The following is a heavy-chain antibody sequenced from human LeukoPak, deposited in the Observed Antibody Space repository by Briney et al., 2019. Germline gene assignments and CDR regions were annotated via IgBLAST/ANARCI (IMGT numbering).Heavy chain of an antibody. CDR3: AKGSSSGYYYYFDY. Sequence: GGSLRLSCAAFGFTFSSYWMSWVRQAPGKGLEWVSAISGSGGSTYYADSVKGRFTISRDNSKNTLYLQMNSLRAEDTAVYYCAKGSSSGYYYYFDYWGQGTLVTVSS. CDR1: GFTFSSYW. V-gene: IGHV3-23*01. J-gene: IGHJ4*02. D-gene: IGHD3-22*01. CDR2: ISGSGGST.